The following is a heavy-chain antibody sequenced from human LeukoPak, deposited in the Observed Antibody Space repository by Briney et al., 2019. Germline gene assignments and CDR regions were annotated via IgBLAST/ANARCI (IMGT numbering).Heavy chain of an antibody. V-gene: IGHV6-1*01. CDR1: GDSVSSDNAA. Sequence: SQTLSLTCAISGDSVSSDNAAWNWIRQSPSRGLEWLGRTYYRSKWYNDYAVSVKSRITINPDIFKNQFSLQLKSVARDDTAVYYCARLQIVGATHNWFDPWGQGTLVTVSS. CDR2: TYYRSKWYN. CDR3: ARLQIVGATHNWFDP. J-gene: IGHJ5*02. D-gene: IGHD1-26*01.